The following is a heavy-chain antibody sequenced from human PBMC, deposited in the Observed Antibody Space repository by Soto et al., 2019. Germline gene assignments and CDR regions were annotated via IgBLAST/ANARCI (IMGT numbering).Heavy chain of an antibody. V-gene: IGHV1-18*01. CDR1: GYTFTSYG. Sequence: ASVKVSCKASGYTFTSYGNSWVRQAPGQGLEWVGWISAYNGNTNYAQKLQGRVTMTTDTSISTAYMELSSLRSEDTSVYYCARGFRSSSSWYFYYMDVWGKGTTVTVSS. CDR2: ISAYNGNT. D-gene: IGHD6-6*01. J-gene: IGHJ6*03. CDR3: ARGFRSSSSWYFYYMDV.